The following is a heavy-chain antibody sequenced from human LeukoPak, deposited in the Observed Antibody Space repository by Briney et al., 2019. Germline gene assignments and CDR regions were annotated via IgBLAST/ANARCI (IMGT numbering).Heavy chain of an antibody. Sequence: KPSETLSLTCAVYGGSFSGYYWSWIRQPPGKGLEWTGEINHSGSTNYNPSLKSRVTISVDTSKNQFSLRLSSVTAADTAVYYCASLQQWLAPIDYWGQGTLVTVSS. CDR3: ASLQQWLAPIDY. CDR2: INHSGST. CDR1: GGSFSGYY. D-gene: IGHD6-19*01. V-gene: IGHV4-34*01. J-gene: IGHJ4*02.